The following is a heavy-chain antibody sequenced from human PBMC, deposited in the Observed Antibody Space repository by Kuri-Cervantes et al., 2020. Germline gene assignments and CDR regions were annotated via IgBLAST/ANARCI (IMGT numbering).Heavy chain of an antibody. J-gene: IGHJ3*02. D-gene: IGHD2-21*02. V-gene: IGHV1-69*13. CDR3: ARDRAAIEVTDAFDI. Sequence: VKVSCKASGGTFGSYAISWVRQAPGQGLEWMGGIIPIFGTANYAQKFQGRVTITADKSTSTVYMELSSLRSEDTAVYYCARDRAAIEVTDAFDIWGQGTMVTVSS. CDR1: GGTFGSYA. CDR2: IIPIFGTA.